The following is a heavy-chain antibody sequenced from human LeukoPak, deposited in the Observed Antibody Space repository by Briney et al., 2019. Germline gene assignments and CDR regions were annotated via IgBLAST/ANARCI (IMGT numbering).Heavy chain of an antibody. Sequence: PSETLSLTCAVYGGSFSGYYWSWIRQPPGKGLEWIGYIYHSGSTYYNPSLKSRVTISVDRSKNQFSLKLSSVTAADTAVYYCARDLRKPGGSYGMDVWGQGTTVTVSS. D-gene: IGHD2-15*01. V-gene: IGHV4-34*01. J-gene: IGHJ6*02. CDR3: ARDLRKPGGSYGMDV. CDR1: GGSFSGYY. CDR2: IYHSGST.